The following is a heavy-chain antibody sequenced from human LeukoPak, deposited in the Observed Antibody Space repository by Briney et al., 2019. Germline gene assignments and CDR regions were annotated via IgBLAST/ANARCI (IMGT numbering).Heavy chain of an antibody. D-gene: IGHD4-17*01. CDR3: AKEAGQDYGALDAFDV. Sequence: GGSLRLSCGASGFTFSSYSMNWVRQAPGKGLEWVSSISSSSSYIYYADSVKGRFTISRDNARNSLYLQMNSLRVEDTAVYYCAKEAGQDYGALDAFDVWGQGTMVTVSS. CDR2: ISSSSSYI. V-gene: IGHV3-21*01. CDR1: GFTFSSYS. J-gene: IGHJ3*01.